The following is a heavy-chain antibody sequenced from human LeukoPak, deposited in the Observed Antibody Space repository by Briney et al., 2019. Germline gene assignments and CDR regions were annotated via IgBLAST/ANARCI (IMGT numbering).Heavy chain of an antibody. CDR2: INPNSGGT. J-gene: IGHJ4*02. CDR1: GYTFTGYY. CDR3: ARGSSRAPEGFDY. Sequence: ASVKVSCKASGYTFTGYYMHWVRQAPGQGLEWMGWINPNSGGTNYAQKFQGRVTMTRDTSISTAYMELGRLRSDDTAVYYCARGSSRAPEGFDYWGQGTLVTVSS. V-gene: IGHV1-2*02. D-gene: IGHD1-14*01.